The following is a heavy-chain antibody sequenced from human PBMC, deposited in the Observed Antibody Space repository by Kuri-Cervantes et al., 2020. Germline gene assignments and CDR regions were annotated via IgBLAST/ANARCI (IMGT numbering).Heavy chain of an antibody. J-gene: IGHJ6*03. Sequence: GGSLRLSCAVSGFTFSNAWMSWVRQAPGKGLEWVGRIKSKTDGGTTDYAAPVKGRFTISRDDSKNTLYLQMNSLKTEDTAVYYCTTDVPSYSSSWYVTYYYYYMDVWGKGTTVTVSS. D-gene: IGHD6-13*01. CDR3: TTDVPSYSSSWYVTYYYYYMDV. CDR1: GFTFSNAW. CDR2: IKSKTDGGTT. V-gene: IGHV3-15*01.